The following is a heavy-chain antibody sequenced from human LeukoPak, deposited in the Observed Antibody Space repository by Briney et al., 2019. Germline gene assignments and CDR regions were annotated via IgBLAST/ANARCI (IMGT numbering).Heavy chain of an antibody. CDR1: GFTFSSYS. Sequence: PGVSLRLSCAASGFTFSSYSMNWVRQAPGKGLEWVSYISSSSSTIYYADSVKGRFTISRDNAKNSLYLRMNSLRAEDTAVYYCARVGDGYNVGFDYWGQGTLVTVSS. D-gene: IGHD5-24*01. CDR2: ISSSSSTI. V-gene: IGHV3-48*01. J-gene: IGHJ4*02. CDR3: ARVGDGYNVGFDY.